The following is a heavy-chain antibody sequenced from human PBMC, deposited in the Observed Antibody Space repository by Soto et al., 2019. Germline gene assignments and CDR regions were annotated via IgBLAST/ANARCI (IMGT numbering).Heavy chain of an antibody. D-gene: IGHD6-13*01. CDR3: ARKGAAASYAHYYMDV. Sequence: QVQLQESGPGLVKPSETLSLTCTVSGGSISPYYWSWIRQPPGKGLEWIGYVYYSGNTNYKPSLEIRVTISVDTSRNRFSLNLTSATAADTAVYYCARKGAAASYAHYYMDVWGRGTAVTVSS. V-gene: IGHV4-59*01. CDR2: VYYSGNT. J-gene: IGHJ6*03. CDR1: GGSISPYY.